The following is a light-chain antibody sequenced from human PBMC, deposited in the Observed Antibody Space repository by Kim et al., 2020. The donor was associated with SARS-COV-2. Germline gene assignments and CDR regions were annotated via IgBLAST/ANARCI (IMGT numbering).Light chain of an antibody. CDR1: QSLSSN. V-gene: IGKV3-15*01. CDR2: GPS. CDR3: QQYNDWPRT. J-gene: IGKJ1*01. Sequence: EIVMTQSPAILSVSPGERATLSCRASQSLSSNVAWFQQKRGQAPRLLIYGPSTRATGISARFSGSGSGTAFTLTISSLQSEDFAVYYCQQYNDWPRTFGQGTKVDIK.